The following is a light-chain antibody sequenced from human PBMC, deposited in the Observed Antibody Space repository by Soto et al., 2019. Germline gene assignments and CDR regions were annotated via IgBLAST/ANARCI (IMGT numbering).Light chain of an antibody. V-gene: IGLV2-14*03. Sequence: QSVLTQAAWVSGCPGQSITSSCTGTSGDVGAYDYVSWYLQYPDKAPQLLIYYVDHRPSGVSSRFSGSKSGNTASLTISGLQAEDEGDYYCCSYADGSIYFFGTGSKVTVL. CDR1: SGDVGAYDY. J-gene: IGLJ1*01. CDR2: YVD. CDR3: CSYADGSIYF.